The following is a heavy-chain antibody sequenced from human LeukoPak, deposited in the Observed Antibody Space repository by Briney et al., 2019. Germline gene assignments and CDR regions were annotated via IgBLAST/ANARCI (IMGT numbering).Heavy chain of an antibody. J-gene: IGHJ4*02. Sequence: GGSLRLSCAASGFTFSNYWVHWVRQAPGKGLVWVSRINSDGSSTTSADSVKGRFTISRDNAKNTLYLQMNSLRAEDTAVYYCAKGGATVIDYWGQGTLVTVSS. CDR3: AKGGATVIDY. CDR1: GFTFSNYW. V-gene: IGHV3-74*01. CDR2: INSDGSST. D-gene: IGHD4-17*01.